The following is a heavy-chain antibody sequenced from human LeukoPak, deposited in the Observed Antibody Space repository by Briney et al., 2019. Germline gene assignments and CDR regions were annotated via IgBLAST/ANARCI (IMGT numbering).Heavy chain of an antibody. Sequence: ASVKVSCKASGYTFSSYYMHWVRQAPGQGLEWMGIINSSGGTTGYAQKFQGRVTMTRDTSTSTVYMELSSLRSEDTAVYYCARDPIQQLGGPGWFDPWGQGTLVTVSS. J-gene: IGHJ5*02. CDR3: ARDPIQQLGGPGWFDP. CDR2: INSSGGTT. V-gene: IGHV1-46*01. CDR1: GYTFSSYY. D-gene: IGHD6-13*01.